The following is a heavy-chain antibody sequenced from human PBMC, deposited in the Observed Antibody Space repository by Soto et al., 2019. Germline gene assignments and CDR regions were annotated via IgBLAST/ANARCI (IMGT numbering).Heavy chain of an antibody. J-gene: IGHJ5*02. Sequence: QVHLQQWGAGLLKPSETLSLTCAVYGASLSDNYCNWLRQPPGKGLEWIGEINHSGNTNYNPSLRSRVTISIDTSKNQLSLNLRSVSAADTAVYYCARGRVEFDAWGQGTPVTVSS. CDR2: INHSGNT. CDR1: GASLSDNY. V-gene: IGHV4-34*01. CDR3: ARGRVEFDA.